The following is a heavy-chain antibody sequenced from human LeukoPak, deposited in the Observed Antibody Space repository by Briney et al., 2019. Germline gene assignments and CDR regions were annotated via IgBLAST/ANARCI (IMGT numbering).Heavy chain of an antibody. D-gene: IGHD1-26*01. J-gene: IGHJ4*02. V-gene: IGHV1-18*01. CDR1: GYTFTNYA. CDR2: SSTYIANT. Sequence: ASVKVSCKASGYTFTNYAITWVRQAPGQGLEWMGWSSTYIANTKYAQNFQGRVTMTTDTSTSTAYMELRNLRSDDTAMYYCARGVSGNYPDFWGQGTLVTVSS. CDR3: ARGVSGNYPDF.